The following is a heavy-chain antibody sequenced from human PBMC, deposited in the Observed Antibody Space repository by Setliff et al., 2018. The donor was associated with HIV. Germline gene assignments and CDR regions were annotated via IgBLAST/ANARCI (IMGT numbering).Heavy chain of an antibody. Sequence: GGSLRLSCAASGFTVSSKYMNWVRQAPGKGLEWVSVIYSGGSTYYAGSVKGRFTISRDNSKNTLYLQMNRLRAEDTAVYYCARDSSDYYSGAFDIWGQGTMITVSS. J-gene: IGHJ3*02. CDR1: GFTVSSKY. CDR2: IYSGGST. CDR3: ARDSSDYYSGAFDI. V-gene: IGHV3-66*01. D-gene: IGHD4-17*01.